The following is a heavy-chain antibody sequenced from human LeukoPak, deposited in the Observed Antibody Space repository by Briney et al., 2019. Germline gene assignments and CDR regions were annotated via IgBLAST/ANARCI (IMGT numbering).Heavy chain of an antibody. CDR3: ARSRYYDILTGRDAFDI. D-gene: IGHD3-9*01. CDR2: IFNDGSNK. Sequence: GGSLRLSCTASGFTFGDYAMSWVRQAPGKGLEWVAVIFNDGSNKYYADSLKGRFTISRDNAKNSLYLQMNSLRAEDTAVYYCARSRYYDILTGRDAFDIWGQGTMVTVSS. V-gene: IGHV3-30*04. J-gene: IGHJ3*02. CDR1: GFTFGDYA.